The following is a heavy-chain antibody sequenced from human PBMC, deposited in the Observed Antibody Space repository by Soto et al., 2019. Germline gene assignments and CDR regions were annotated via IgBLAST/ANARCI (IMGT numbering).Heavy chain of an antibody. CDR2: ITRSGDYT. V-gene: IGHV3-23*01. J-gene: IGHJ2*01. D-gene: IGHD3-22*01. CDR1: GFTFSTYA. CDR3: AKLGSYYEQFAYWYFDL. Sequence: EVQLLESGGGLVQPGGSLRLSCAASGFTFSTYAMTWVRQAPGKGLEWVSAITRSGDYTQYADSVKGRFTISRDNSKNRLYLQMTCLRAVDTAVYYCAKLGSYYEQFAYWYFDLWGRGTLVTVSS.